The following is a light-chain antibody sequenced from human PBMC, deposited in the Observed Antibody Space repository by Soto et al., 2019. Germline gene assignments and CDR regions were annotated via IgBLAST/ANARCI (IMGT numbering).Light chain of an antibody. Sequence: DIPMTHSPSTLSASVGDRVTITCRASQNISPWLAWYQQKPGKAPNLLIYKTSSLESGVPSRFSGSGSGTEFTLTISCLQPDDFATYYCQQYKSYSSYTFGQGTQLEIK. CDR2: KTS. J-gene: IGKJ2*01. CDR1: QNISPW. CDR3: QQYKSYSSYT. V-gene: IGKV1-5*03.